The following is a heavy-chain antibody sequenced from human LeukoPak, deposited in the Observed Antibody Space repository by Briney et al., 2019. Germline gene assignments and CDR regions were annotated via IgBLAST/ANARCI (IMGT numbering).Heavy chain of an antibody. D-gene: IGHD6-13*01. J-gene: IGHJ5*02. CDR3: ARATYSSSWTGFGNWFDP. CDR2: IYHSGST. Sequence: SETLSLTCTVSGYSISSGYYRGWIRQPPGKGLEWIGSIYHSGSTYYNPSLKSRVTISVDTSKNQFSLKLSSVTAADTAVYYCARATYSSSWTGFGNWFDPWGQGTLVTVSS. V-gene: IGHV4-38-2*02. CDR1: GYSISSGYY.